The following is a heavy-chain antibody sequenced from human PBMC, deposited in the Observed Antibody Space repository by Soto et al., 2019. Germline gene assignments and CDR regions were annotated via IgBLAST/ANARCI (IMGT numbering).Heavy chain of an antibody. V-gene: IGHV3-72*01. Sequence: EVQLVESGGGLVQPEGSLRLSCAASGFTFSDHYMDWVRQAPGKGLEWVGRIKNKANSYTTEYAAPVNGRFIISRDDSKNSVFLQMIRLQTAGPAVCYCTRVRLGSSRSHDYWGQGILV. CDR2: IKNKANSYTT. CDR3: TRVRLGSSRSHDY. CDR1: GFTFSDHY. D-gene: IGHD6-19*01. J-gene: IGHJ4*02.